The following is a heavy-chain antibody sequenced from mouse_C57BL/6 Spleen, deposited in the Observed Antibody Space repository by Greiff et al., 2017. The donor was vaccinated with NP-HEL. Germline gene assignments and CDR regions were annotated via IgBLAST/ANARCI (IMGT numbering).Heavy chain of an antibody. CDR1: GFSINSDCY. CDR2: TFYSGIT. V-gene: IGHV3-3*01. CDR3: ARGGSSYPGDYAMDY. D-gene: IGHD1-1*01. J-gene: IGHJ4*01. Sequence: DVQLQESGPSLVRPSQTLSLTCTVTGFSINSDCYWIWIRQFPGNKLEYIGYTFYSGITYYNPSLESRTYITRDTSKNQFSLKLSSVTTEDTATYYCARGGSSYPGDYAMDYWGQGTSVTVSS.